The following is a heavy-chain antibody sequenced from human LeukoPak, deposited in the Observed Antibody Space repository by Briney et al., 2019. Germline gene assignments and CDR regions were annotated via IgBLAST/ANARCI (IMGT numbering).Heavy chain of an antibody. Sequence: PSETLSLTCTVSGVSISTYYWSWIRQPAGKGLEWIGRVYSSGNTNYNPSLKSRVTMSVDTAKNQFSLTLSSLTAADTAVYYCARSPPGWYYDNSGQYYFDTWGQGALVTVSS. CDR3: ARSPPGWYYDNSGQYYFDT. J-gene: IGHJ4*02. V-gene: IGHV4-4*07. D-gene: IGHD3-22*01. CDR2: VYSSGNT. CDR1: GVSISTYY.